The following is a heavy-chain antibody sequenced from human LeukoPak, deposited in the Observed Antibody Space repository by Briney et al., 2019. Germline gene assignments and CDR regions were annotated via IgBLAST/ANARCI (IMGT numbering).Heavy chain of an antibody. V-gene: IGHV4-39*01. J-gene: IGHJ4*02. CDR2: ISYSGST. D-gene: IGHD5-18*01. Sequence: SETLSLTCIVSGGSISTSSYYWGWIRQPPGKGLEWIGSISYSGSTYYNPSLKSRVTKSVDTSNNQFSLRLSSVTAADTAVYYCARRGYSYGYVDYWGQGTLVTVSS. CDR3: ARRGYSYGYVDY. CDR1: GGSISTSSYY.